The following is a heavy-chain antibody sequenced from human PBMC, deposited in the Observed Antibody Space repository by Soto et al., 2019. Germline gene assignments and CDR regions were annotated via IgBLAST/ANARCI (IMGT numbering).Heavy chain of an antibody. CDR1: GGSISSSNW. Sequence: QVQLQESGPGLVKPSGTLSLTCAVSGGSISSSNWWSWVRQPPGKGLEWIGEIDHSGSTNYNPSLKSRVTISVDKSKNQFSLKLSSVTAADTAVYYCARGITMVRGVPRYYYGMDVWGQGTTVTVSS. V-gene: IGHV4-4*02. CDR2: IDHSGST. J-gene: IGHJ6*02. CDR3: ARGITMVRGVPRYYYGMDV. D-gene: IGHD3-10*01.